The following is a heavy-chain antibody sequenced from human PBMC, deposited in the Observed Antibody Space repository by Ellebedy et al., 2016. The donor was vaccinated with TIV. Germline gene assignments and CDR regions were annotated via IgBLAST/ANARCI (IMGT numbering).Heavy chain of an antibody. CDR3: ARDPRASYCGGDCTPAPWFDP. D-gene: IGHD2-21*02. J-gene: IGHJ5*02. Sequence: SVKVSCXASGGTFSSYAISWVRQAPGQGLEWMGGIIPIFGTANYAQKFQGRVTITADESTSTAYMELSSLRSEDTAVYYCARDPRASYCGGDCTPAPWFDPWGQGTLVTVSS. V-gene: IGHV1-69*13. CDR2: IIPIFGTA. CDR1: GGTFSSYA.